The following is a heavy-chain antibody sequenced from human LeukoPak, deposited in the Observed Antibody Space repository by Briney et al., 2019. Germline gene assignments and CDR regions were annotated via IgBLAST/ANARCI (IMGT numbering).Heavy chain of an antibody. CDR3: ATATQPRGYFLH. CDR1: GYTFTTYS. CDR2: ISVNNGGT. D-gene: IGHD2-2*01. V-gene: IGHV1-18*01. J-gene: IGHJ1*01. Sequence: ASVKVSCKASGYTFTTYSLAWVRQAPGQSLEWMGWISVNNGGTNYAQTFQDRVTLTRDTSTNTAYLELRSLRSDDTAIIYCATATQPRGYFLHWGQGTLVTVSS.